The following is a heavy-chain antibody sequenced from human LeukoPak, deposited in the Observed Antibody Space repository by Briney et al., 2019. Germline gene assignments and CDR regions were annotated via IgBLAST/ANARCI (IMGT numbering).Heavy chain of an antibody. J-gene: IGHJ4*02. CDR1: GFTFSSYA. Sequence: GGSLRLSCAASGFTFSSYAMHWVRQAPGKGLEWVALISFDGSDKYYADSVKGRCTISRDNSKNTLYLQMNSLRPEDTALYYCARDQAGSGHYADYWGQGTLVTVSS. CDR2: ISFDGSDK. D-gene: IGHD3-10*01. V-gene: IGHV3-30*04. CDR3: ARDQAGSGHYADY.